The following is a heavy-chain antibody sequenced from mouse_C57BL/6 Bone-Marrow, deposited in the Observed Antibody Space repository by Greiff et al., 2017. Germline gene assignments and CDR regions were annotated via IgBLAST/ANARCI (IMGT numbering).Heavy chain of an antibody. CDR2: MHPNGGSP. J-gene: IGHJ4*01. D-gene: IGHD2-4*01. CDR3: ARSYDYDDYTMDY. Sequence: VQLQQPGAELVKPGASVKLSCTASGYTFTNYWMRWVKQRPGQGLEWIGMMHPNGGSPDYNEKFKSETTTSVNKSSRTAYMEPSILTSEDSAVYYCARSYDYDDYTMDYWGQGTSVTVSS. CDR1: GYTFTNYW. V-gene: IGHV1-64*01.